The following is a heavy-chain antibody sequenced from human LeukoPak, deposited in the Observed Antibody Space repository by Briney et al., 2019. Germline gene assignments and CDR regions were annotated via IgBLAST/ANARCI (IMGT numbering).Heavy chain of an antibody. J-gene: IGHJ4*02. V-gene: IGHV3-13*01. D-gene: IGHD6-19*01. CDR2: IGTAGDT. CDR3: ARAAVADERDLDY. Sequence: GGSLRLSCAASGFIFSTYDMHWVRQVTGKGLEWVAVIGTAGDTYYPGSVKGRFTISRDNAKNSLYLQMNSLRAEDTAVYYCARAAVADERDLDYWGQGTLVTVSS. CDR1: GFIFSTYD.